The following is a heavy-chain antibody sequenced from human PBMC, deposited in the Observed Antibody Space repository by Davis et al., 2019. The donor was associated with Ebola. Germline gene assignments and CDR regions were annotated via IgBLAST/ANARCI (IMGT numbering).Heavy chain of an antibody. J-gene: IGHJ6*02. CDR3: ASGWLRTTYGMDV. CDR2: IWYDGSNK. D-gene: IGHD5-12*01. CDR1: GFTFSSYA. Sequence: GESLKISCAASGFTFSSYAMHWVRQAPGKGLQWVAVIWYDGSNKYYADSVKGRFTISRDNSKNTLYLQMNSLRAEDTAVYYCASGWLRTTYGMDVWGQGTTVTVSS. V-gene: IGHV3-33*08.